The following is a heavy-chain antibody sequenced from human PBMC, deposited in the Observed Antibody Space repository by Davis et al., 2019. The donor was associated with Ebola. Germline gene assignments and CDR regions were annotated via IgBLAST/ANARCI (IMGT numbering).Heavy chain of an antibody. D-gene: IGHD4-17*01. CDR3: AKDRDTTGTNSPYYYYYGMDV. V-gene: IGHV3-23*01. Sequence: GESLKISCAASGFTFSSYAMSWVRQAPGKGLEWVSAISGSGGSTYYADSVKGRFTISRDNSKNTLYLQMNSLRAEDTAVYYCAKDRDTTGTNSPYYYYYGMDVWGQGTTVTVSS. CDR2: ISGSGGST. J-gene: IGHJ6*02. CDR1: GFTFSSYA.